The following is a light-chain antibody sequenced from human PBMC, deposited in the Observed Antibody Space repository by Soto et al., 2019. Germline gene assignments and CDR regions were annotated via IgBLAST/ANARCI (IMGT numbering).Light chain of an antibody. Sequence: ESVFMQAPGSLGLSPGERANLCWRASQIVSGFLAWYQQRPGQAPRLLIYDASRRATGIPDRFSGSGSGTDFTLTISRLEPEDFAVYYCQQYGNSPRTFGQGTKVDIK. V-gene: IGKV3-20*01. CDR2: DAS. CDR1: QIVSGF. J-gene: IGKJ1*01. CDR3: QQYGNSPRT.